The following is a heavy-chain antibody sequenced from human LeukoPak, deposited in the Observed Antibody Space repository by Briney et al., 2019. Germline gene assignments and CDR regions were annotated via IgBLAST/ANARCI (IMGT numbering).Heavy chain of an antibody. CDR2: ISGSGGST. CDR1: GSTFSTSG. J-gene: IGHJ4*02. Sequence: PGGSLRLSCVASGSTFSTSGMSWVRQAPGKGLEWVSSISGSGGSTTYADPVKGRFTISRDNSKNTLFLQMSSLRAEDTAVYYCAKDSITWKYWGQGTLVTVSS. D-gene: IGHD6-13*01. CDR3: AKDSITWKY. V-gene: IGHV3-23*01.